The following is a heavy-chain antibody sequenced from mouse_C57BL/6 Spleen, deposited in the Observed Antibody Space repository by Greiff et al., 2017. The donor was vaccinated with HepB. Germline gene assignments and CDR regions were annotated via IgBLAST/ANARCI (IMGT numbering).Heavy chain of an antibody. V-gene: IGHV5-17*01. CDR3: ASSYYSNYFDV. CDR1: GFTFSDYG. CDR2: ISSGSSTI. D-gene: IGHD2-5*01. J-gene: IGHJ1*03. Sequence: EVKLMESGGGLVKPGGSLKLSCAASGFTFSDYGMHWVRQAPEKGLEWVAYISSGSSTIYYADTVKGRFTISRDNAKNTLFLQMTSLRSEDTAMYYCASSYYSNYFDVWGTGTTVTVSS.